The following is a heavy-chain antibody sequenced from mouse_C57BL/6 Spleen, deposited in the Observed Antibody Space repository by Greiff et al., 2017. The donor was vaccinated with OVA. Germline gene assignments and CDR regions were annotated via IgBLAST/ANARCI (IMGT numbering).Heavy chain of an antibody. CDR3: ARGNYYYYAMDY. D-gene: IGHD2-1*01. CDR1: GFTFSDYG. J-gene: IGHJ4*01. CDR2: ISSGSSTI. Sequence: DVMLVESGGGLVKPGGSLKLSCAASGFTFSDYGMHWVRQAPEKGLEWVAYISSGSSTIYYADTVKGRFTISRDNAKNTLFLQMTSLRSEDTAMYYCARGNYYYYAMDYWGQGTSVTVSS. V-gene: IGHV5-17*01.